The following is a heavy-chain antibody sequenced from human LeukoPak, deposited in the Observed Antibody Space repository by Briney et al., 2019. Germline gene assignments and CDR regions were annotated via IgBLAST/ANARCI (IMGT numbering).Heavy chain of an antibody. D-gene: IGHD3-3*01. J-gene: IGHJ4*02. CDR2: IRGKGNSYAT. CDR1: GFTFSDAA. Sequence: GGSLKLSCAASGFTFSDAATHWVRQASGKGLEWVGHIRGKGNSYATAYAASVRGRFTISRDDSKNTAYLQMNSLRAEDTAVYYCARDRSITIFGVVTGWGQGALVIVSS. CDR3: ARDRSITIFGVVTG. V-gene: IGHV3-73*01.